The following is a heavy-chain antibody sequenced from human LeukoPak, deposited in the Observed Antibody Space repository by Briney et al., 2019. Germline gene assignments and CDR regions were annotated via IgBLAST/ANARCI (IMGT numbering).Heavy chain of an antibody. CDR3: AKDVGYCGSTSCYFSY. CDR2: IKSDGSNI. D-gene: IGHD2-2*01. J-gene: IGHJ4*02. V-gene: IGHV3-74*01. Sequence: GGSLRLSCAASGFTFSTYWMHWVRQAPGKGLVWVSRIKSDGSNIIYGDSVKGRFTISRDNAKNTLYLQMNSLRPEDTAVYYCAKDVGYCGSTSCYFSYWGQGTLVTVAS. CDR1: GFTFSTYW.